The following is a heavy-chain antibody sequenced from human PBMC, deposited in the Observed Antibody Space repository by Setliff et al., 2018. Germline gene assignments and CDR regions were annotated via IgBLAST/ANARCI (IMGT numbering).Heavy chain of an antibody. CDR3: ARRPLFGVVIASGAGMEFDY. J-gene: IGHJ4*02. CDR2: IYHRGSA. D-gene: IGHD3-3*01. CDR1: GGSLSDNNW. Sequence: TLSLTCAVSGGSLSDNNWWSWVRQPPGKGLEWIGEIYHRGSANYNPSLKSRVTKSVDKSKNQFPLKIYSMTAADTAVYYCARRPLFGVVIASGAGMEFDYWGQGIRVTVSS. V-gene: IGHV4-4*02.